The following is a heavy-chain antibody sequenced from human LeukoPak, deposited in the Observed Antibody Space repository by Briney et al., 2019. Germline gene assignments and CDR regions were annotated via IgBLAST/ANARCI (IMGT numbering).Heavy chain of an antibody. D-gene: IGHD6-6*01. CDR3: AGSRTSSSGLTIYYFDY. CDR1: GGFSSSYS. CDR2: IYSSGST. V-gene: IGHV4-59*01. Sequence: SETLSLTCSVSGGFSSSYSWNWIRQSPGKGLEWIGYIYSSGSTNYNPSLKSRVTISVDTSKNQFSLKLISVTDADTALYYCAGSRTSSSGLTIYYFDYWGQGTLVTVSS. J-gene: IGHJ4*02.